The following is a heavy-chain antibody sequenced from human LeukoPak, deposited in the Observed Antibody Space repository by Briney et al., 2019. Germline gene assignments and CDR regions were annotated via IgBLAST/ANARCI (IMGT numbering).Heavy chain of an antibody. J-gene: IGHJ4*02. CDR1: GYTFTSYY. D-gene: IGHD1-26*01. Sequence: ASVKVSCKASGYTFTSYYMHWVRQAPGQGLEWMGIINPSGGSTSYAQKFQGRVTMTRDTSISTAYMELSRLTSDDTAVYYCARVLSGGSYFFDYWGQGTLVTVSS. CDR2: INPSGGST. V-gene: IGHV1-46*01. CDR3: ARVLSGGSYFFDY.